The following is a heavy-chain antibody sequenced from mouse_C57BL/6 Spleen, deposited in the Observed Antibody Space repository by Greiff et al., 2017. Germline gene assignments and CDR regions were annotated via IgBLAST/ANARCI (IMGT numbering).Heavy chain of an antibody. Sequence: DVKLVESGGGLVKPGGSLKLSCAASGFTFSSYAMSWVRQTPEKRLEWVATISDGGSYTYSPDNVKGRFTITRDNAKNNLYLQMSHLKSEDTAMYYCARDRNYGRGAMDYWGQGTSVTVSS. J-gene: IGHJ4*01. CDR2: ISDGGSYT. CDR3: ARDRNYGRGAMDY. V-gene: IGHV5-4*01. D-gene: IGHD1-2*01. CDR1: GFTFSSYA.